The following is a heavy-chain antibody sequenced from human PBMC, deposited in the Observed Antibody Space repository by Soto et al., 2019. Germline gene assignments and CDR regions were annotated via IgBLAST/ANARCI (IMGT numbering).Heavy chain of an antibody. Sequence: SGPTLVNPTQTLTLTCTFSGFSLGTSGMCVSWIRQPPGKALEWLALIDWGDDKYYSTSLKTRLTISKDTSKNQVVLTMTNMDPVDTATYYCARIPYRDQVVYSGMDVWGQGTTVTVSS. CDR1: GFSLGTSGMC. CDR3: ARIPYRDQVVYSGMDV. V-gene: IGHV2-70*01. J-gene: IGHJ6*02. CDR2: IDWGDDK. D-gene: IGHD2-15*01.